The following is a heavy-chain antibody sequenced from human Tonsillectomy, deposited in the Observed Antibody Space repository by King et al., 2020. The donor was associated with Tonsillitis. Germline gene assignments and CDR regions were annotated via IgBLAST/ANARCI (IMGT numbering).Heavy chain of an antibody. V-gene: IGHV4-59*01. CDR3: ARVHSSTYWYFDL. D-gene: IGHD6-13*01. CDR1: GGSISSYY. J-gene: IGHJ2*01. Sequence: QLQESGPGLVKSSETLSLTCTVSGGSISSYYWSWIRQPPGKGLEWIAYIYYSGSTAYDPSLKSRVTISIDTSKNQFSLKLSSVTAADTAVYYCARVHSSTYWYFDLWGRGTLVTVSS. CDR2: IYYSGST.